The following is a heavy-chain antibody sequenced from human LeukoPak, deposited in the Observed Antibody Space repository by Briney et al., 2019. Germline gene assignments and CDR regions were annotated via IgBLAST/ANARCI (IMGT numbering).Heavy chain of an antibody. CDR2: IFYSGST. J-gene: IGHJ4*02. D-gene: IGHD3-22*01. V-gene: IGHV4-39*01. CDR1: GASISSSTCY. CDR3: SRTCGRGTIDPGTSGFFYY. Sequence: SXTLSLTCTVSGASISSSTCYWDWIRQPPGKGLEWMGSIFYSGSTNYKSSLWSRITISIYTSKNQFSLKLNSFTAADTAVYYCSRTCGRGTIDPGTSGFFYYWGQGTLVTVSS.